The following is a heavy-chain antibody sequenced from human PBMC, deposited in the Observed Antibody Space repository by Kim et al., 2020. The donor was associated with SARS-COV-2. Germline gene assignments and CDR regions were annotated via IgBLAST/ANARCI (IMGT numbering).Heavy chain of an antibody. D-gene: IGHD6-19*01. CDR1: GGSISSYY. J-gene: IGHJ6*02. Sequence: SETLSLTCTVSGGSISSYYWSWIRQPAGKGLEWIGRIYTSGSTNYNPSLKSRVTMSVDTSKNQFSLKLSSVTAADTAVYYCARSAVAGTWYYYYGMDVWGQGTTVTVSS. CDR3: ARSAVAGTWYYYYGMDV. V-gene: IGHV4-4*07. CDR2: IYTSGST.